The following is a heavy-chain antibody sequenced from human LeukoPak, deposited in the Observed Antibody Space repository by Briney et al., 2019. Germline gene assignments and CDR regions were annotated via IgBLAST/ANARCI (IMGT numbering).Heavy chain of an antibody. D-gene: IGHD3-10*01. Sequence: ASVKVSCKASGYTFTSYGISWVRQAPGQGLEWMGWISAYNGNTNYAQKLQGRVTMTTDTSTSTAYMELRSLGSDDTAVYYCARDQGRMVRGYYYYYYMDVWGKGTTVTISS. V-gene: IGHV1-18*01. CDR3: ARDQGRMVRGYYYYYYMDV. CDR2: ISAYNGNT. J-gene: IGHJ6*03. CDR1: GYTFTSYG.